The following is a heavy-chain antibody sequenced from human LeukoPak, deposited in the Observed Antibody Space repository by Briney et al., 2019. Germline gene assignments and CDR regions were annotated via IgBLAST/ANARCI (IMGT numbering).Heavy chain of an antibody. CDR1: EFTFSSYW. D-gene: IGHD4-17*01. CDR3: ARLGARQMLEY. CDR2: IKQDGGEK. J-gene: IGHJ4*02. V-gene: IGHV3-7*01. Sequence: PGGSLRLSCAASEFTFSSYWMSWVRQAPGKGLEWVANIKQDGGEKYYLDSMKGRFTASRDNAKNSLYLQMNSLRAEDTAVYYCARLGARQMLEYWGQGTLVTVSS.